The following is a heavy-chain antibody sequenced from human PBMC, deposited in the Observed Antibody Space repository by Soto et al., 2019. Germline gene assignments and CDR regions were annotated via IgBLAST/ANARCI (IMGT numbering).Heavy chain of an antibody. CDR1: GSSISSSGYY. D-gene: IGHD3-16*01. CDR3: ARIPSRHWGDY. Sequence: ASETLSLTCIVSGSSISSSGYYWGWIRQPPGKGLEWIASMYYNVGTYYNPSLKSRVTISVATSANQFSLKLSSVTAADTAVYYCARIPSRHWGDYWGQGTRVTVAS. J-gene: IGHJ4*02. V-gene: IGHV4-39*01. CDR2: MYYNVGT.